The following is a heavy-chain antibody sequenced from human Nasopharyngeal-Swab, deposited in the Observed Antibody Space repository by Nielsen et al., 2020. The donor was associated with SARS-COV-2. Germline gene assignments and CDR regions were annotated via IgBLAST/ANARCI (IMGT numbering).Heavy chain of an antibody. CDR2: IYYSGST. J-gene: IGHJ6*02. Sequence: SETLSLTCTVSGGSISSYYWSWIRQPPGKGLEWIGYIYYSGSTNYNPSLKSRVTISVDTSKNQFSLKLSSVTAADTAVYYCARVYSTTAHYYYSMDVWGQGTTVTVSS. V-gene: IGHV4-59*01. D-gene: IGHD2-2*01. CDR1: GGSISSYY. CDR3: ARVYSTTAHYYYSMDV.